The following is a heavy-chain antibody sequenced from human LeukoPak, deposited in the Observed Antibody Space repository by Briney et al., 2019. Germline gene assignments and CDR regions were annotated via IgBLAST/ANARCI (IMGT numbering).Heavy chain of an antibody. CDR3: ARHYGVATNLFYFDY. D-gene: IGHD5-12*01. CDR1: GGSISSYY. V-gene: IGHV4-59*08. CDR2: IYYSGST. J-gene: IGHJ4*02. Sequence: SETLSLTCTVSGGSISSYYWSWIRQPPGKGLEWIGYIYYSGSTNYNPSLKSRVTISVDTSKNQFSLKLSSVTAADTAVYYCARHYGVATNLFYFDYWGQGTLVTVSS.